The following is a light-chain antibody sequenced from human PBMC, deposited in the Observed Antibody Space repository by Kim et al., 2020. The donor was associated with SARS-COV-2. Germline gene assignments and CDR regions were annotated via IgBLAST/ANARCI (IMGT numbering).Light chain of an antibody. CDR1: SSDVGKYNL. V-gene: IGLV2-23*02. Sequence: SITVSCTRTSSDVGKYNLVSWYQQQPGKAPTLMIYEVSKRPSGVSNRFSGSKSGNTASLTISGLQAEDEADYYCCSYAGSSTSLYVFGTGTKVTVL. CDR2: EVS. CDR3: CSYAGSSTSLYV. J-gene: IGLJ1*01.